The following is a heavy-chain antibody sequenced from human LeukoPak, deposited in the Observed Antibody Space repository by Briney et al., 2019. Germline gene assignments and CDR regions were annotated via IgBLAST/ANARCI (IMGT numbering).Heavy chain of an antibody. V-gene: IGHV4-59*11. CDR1: GDSFSSHY. J-gene: IGHJ3*02. CDR2: ISHIGRT. D-gene: IGHD4-17*01. Sequence: SETLSLTCAVSGDSFSSHYWTWIRQSPGTGLEWIGYISHIGRTNYNPSLKSRVTISIDTSKNQFSLRLRSVTAADTAVYYCARDLVTVTKGFDIWGQGTMVSVSS. CDR3: ARDLVTVTKGFDI.